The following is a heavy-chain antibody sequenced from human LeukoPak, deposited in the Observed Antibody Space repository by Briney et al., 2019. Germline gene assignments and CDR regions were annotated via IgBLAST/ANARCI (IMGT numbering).Heavy chain of an antibody. Sequence: PSETLSLTCSVSGGSISSSSYYWGWIRQPPGKGLEWIGSINYSGSTYYKPSLKSRVTISVDTSKNQFSLNLSSVTAADTAVYYCARSRCDSSSWPCNPYYYYMDVWGKGTTVTISS. CDR1: GGSISSSSYY. J-gene: IGHJ6*03. D-gene: IGHD6-13*01. CDR2: INYSGST. V-gene: IGHV4-39*07. CDR3: ARSRCDSSSWPCNPYYYYMDV.